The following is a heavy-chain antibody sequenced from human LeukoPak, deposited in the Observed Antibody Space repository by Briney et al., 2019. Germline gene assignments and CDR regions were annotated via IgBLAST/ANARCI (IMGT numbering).Heavy chain of an antibody. CDR2: ISAYNSDT. CDR3: ARGEYCSGGACYFRVSNWFDP. V-gene: IGHV1-18*01. D-gene: IGHD2-15*01. J-gene: IGHJ5*02. CDR1: GYTFSKYI. Sequence: ASVKVSCKASGYTFSKYIISWVRQAPGQGLEWMGWISAYNSDTNYAQRFQGRVTMTTDTSTSTAYMDLRTLRSDDTAIYYCARGEYCSGGACYFRVSNWFDPWGQGTLITVSS.